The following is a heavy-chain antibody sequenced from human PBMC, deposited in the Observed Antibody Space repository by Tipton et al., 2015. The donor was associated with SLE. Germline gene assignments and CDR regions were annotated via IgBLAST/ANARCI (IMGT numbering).Heavy chain of an antibody. V-gene: IGHV4-61*09. CDR1: GDSISSGTYC. CDR2: IYASGRT. Sequence: TLSLTCAVSGDSISSGTYCWSWIRQPAGKGLEWIGHIYASGRTYYNPSLKSRVTISEDMSKNQFSLKVRSVTAADTAVFYCVGTDHRRLYDAFDIWGQGTTVTVSP. CDR3: VGTDHRRLYDAFDI. D-gene: IGHD1-14*01. J-gene: IGHJ3*02.